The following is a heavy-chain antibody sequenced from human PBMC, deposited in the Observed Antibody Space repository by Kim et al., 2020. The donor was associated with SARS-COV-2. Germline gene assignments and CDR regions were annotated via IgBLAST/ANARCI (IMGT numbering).Heavy chain of an antibody. CDR1: GFTFSSYG. CDR2: ISYDGSNK. J-gene: IGHJ4*02. Sequence: GGSLRLSCAASGFTFSSYGMHWVRQAPGKGLEWVAVISYDGSNKYYADSVKGRFTISRDNSKNTLYLQMNSLRAEDTAVYYCATPRGSYSLHSPFDYWGQGTLVTVSS. V-gene: IGHV3-30*03. CDR3: ATPRGSYSLHSPFDY. D-gene: IGHD1-26*01.